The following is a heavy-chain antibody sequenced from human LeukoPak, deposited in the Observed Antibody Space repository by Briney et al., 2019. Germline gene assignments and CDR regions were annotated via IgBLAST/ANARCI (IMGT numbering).Heavy chain of an antibody. D-gene: IGHD3-16*01. CDR1: GYTFTDYQ. J-gene: IGHJ4*02. CDR2: INPNSGGT. V-gene: IGHV1-2*02. Sequence: ASVKVSCKASGYTFTDYQIYWVRQAPGLGLECVGWINPNSGGTNYAQKFQGRVTMTRDTSISTAYMEMSRLTSDDTAVFYCARNYLGLHYWGQGTLVTVSS. CDR3: ARNYLGLHY.